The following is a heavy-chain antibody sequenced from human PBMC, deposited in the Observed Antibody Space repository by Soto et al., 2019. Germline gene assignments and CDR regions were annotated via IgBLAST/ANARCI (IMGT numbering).Heavy chain of an antibody. CDR1: GGTFSSYA. D-gene: IGHD4-17*01. J-gene: IGHJ5*02. CDR2: IIPIFGTA. V-gene: IGHV1-69*01. CDR3: ARVFEKSELAPDYGDYQLPYNWFDP. Sequence: QVQLVQSGAEVKKPGSSVKVSCKASGGTFSSYAISWVRQAPGQGLEWMGGIIPIFGTANYAQKFQGRVTITADESTSTAYMELSSLRSEDTAVYHCARVFEKSELAPDYGDYQLPYNWFDPWGQGTLVTVSS.